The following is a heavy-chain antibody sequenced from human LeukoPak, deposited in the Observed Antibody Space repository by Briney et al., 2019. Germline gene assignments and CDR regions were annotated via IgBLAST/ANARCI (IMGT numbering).Heavy chain of an antibody. V-gene: IGHV4-39*07. J-gene: IGHJ5*02. D-gene: IGHD6-13*01. CDR2: IYYSGST. Sequence: PETLSLTCTVSGGSISSSSYYWGWIRQPPGKGLEWIGSIYYSGSTYYNPSLKSRVTISVDTSKNQFSLKLSSVTAADTAVYYCARDMGVYSSPWGQGTLVTVSS. CDR3: ARDMGVYSSP. CDR1: GGSISSSSYY.